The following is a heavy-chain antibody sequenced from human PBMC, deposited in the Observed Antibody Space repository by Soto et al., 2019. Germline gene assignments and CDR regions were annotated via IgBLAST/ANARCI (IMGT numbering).Heavy chain of an antibody. CDR2: ISSSSSTI. J-gene: IGHJ3*02. D-gene: IGHD5-18*01. Sequence: PGGSLRLSCAASGFTFSSYSMNWVRQAPGKGLEWVSYISSSSSTIYYADSVKGRFTISRDNAKNSLYLQMNGLRDEDTAVYYCAREKGLVTGDAFDIWGQGTMVTVSS. V-gene: IGHV3-48*02. CDR3: AREKGLVTGDAFDI. CDR1: GFTFSSYS.